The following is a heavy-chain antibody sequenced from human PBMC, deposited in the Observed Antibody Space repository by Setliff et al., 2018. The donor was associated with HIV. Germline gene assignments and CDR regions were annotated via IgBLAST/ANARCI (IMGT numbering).Heavy chain of an antibody. Sequence: GSLRLSCAASGFTFSSYSMNRVRQAPGKGLEWVSSISDRSSNVHYTDSVKGRFTISRDNARNSLYLQMNNLRAEDTAVYWCARDREVRWQRLDYYYYGLDVWGQGTTVTVSS. J-gene: IGHJ6*02. CDR2: ISDRSSNV. V-gene: IGHV3-21*01. CDR3: ARDREVRWQRLDYYYYGLDV. CDR1: GFTFSSYS. D-gene: IGHD6-25*01.